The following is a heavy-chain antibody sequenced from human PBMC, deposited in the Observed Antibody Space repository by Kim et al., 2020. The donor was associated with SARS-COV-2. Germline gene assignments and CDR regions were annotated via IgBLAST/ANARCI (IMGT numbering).Heavy chain of an antibody. CDR3: ARGPMLLAGGPFDY. D-gene: IGHD2-21*01. J-gene: IGHJ4*02. Sequence: AQKFQGRVTITADESTSTAYMELSSLRSEDTAVYYCARGPMLLAGGPFDYWGQGTLVTVSS. V-gene: IGHV1-69*01.